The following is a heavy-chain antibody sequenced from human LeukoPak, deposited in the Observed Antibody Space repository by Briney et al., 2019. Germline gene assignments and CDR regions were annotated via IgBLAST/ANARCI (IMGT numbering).Heavy chain of an antibody. CDR1: GGSISSSNW. Sequence: SETLSLTCAVSGGSISSSNWWSWVRQPPGKGLEWIGEIYHSGSTNYNPSLKSRVTMSVDKSKNQFSLKLSSVTAADTAVYYCAIRGASSWYRFDYWGQGTLVTVSS. J-gene: IGHJ4*02. V-gene: IGHV4-4*02. CDR2: IYHSGST. D-gene: IGHD6-13*01. CDR3: AIRGASSWYRFDY.